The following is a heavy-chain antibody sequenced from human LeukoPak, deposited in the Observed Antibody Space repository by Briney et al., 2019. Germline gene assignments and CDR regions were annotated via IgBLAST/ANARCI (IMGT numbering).Heavy chain of an antibody. V-gene: IGHV3-21*01. J-gene: IGHJ3*02. CDR1: GFTFSSYS. CDR3: ARDAFDI. Sequence: PGGSLRRSGAASGFTFSSYSMNWVRQAPGKGLEWVSCISNTNSYIYYADSVKGRFTISRDNAKNSLYLQMNSLRAEDTAVYYCARDAFDIWGQGTMVTVSS. CDR2: ISNTNSYI.